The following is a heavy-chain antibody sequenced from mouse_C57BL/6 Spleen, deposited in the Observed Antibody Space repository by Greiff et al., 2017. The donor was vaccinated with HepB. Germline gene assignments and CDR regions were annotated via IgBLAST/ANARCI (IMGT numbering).Heavy chain of an antibody. J-gene: IGHJ4*01. CDR2: IWTGGGT. Sequence: VQLMESGPGLVAPSQSLSITCTVSGFSLTSYAISWVRQPPGKGLEWLGVIWTGGGTNYNSALKSRLSISKDNSKSQVFLKMNSLQTDDTARYYCARNDDYDVDYYAMDYWGQGTSVTVSS. CDR1: GFSLTSYA. D-gene: IGHD2-4*01. V-gene: IGHV2-9-1*01. CDR3: ARNDDYDVDYYAMDY.